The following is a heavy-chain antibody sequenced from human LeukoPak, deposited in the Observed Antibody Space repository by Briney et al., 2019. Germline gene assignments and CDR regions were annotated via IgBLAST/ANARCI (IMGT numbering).Heavy chain of an antibody. D-gene: IGHD5-12*01. CDR1: GFTVSSNY. V-gene: IGHV3-66*02. CDR2: IYSGGST. J-gene: IGHJ4*02. Sequence: SGGSLRLSCAASGFTVSSNYMSWVRQAPGEGLEWVSVIYSGGSTCYADSVKGRFTISRDNSKNTLYLQMNSLRGEDTAVYYCARAPVGATIYFYDYWGQGTLVTVSS. CDR3: ARAPVGATIYFYDY.